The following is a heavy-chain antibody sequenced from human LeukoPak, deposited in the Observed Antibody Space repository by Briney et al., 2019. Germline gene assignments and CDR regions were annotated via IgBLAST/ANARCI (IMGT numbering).Heavy chain of an antibody. V-gene: IGHV4-31*03. J-gene: IGHJ5*02. CDR1: GGSISSGGYY. CDR2: IYYSGST. D-gene: IGHD6-19*01. CDR3: ARAQGGIAVAPKMVWFDP. Sequence: SQTLSLTCTVSGGSISSGGYYWSWIRQHPGKGLEWIGYIYYSGSTYYNPSLKSRVTISVDTSKNQFSLKLSSVTAADTAVYYCARAQGGIAVAPKMVWFDPWGQGTLVTVSS.